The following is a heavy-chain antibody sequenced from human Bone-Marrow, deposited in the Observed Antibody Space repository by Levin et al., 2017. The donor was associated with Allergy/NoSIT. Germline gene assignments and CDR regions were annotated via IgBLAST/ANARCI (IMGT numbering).Heavy chain of an antibody. CDR1: GFSFSNAW. V-gene: IGHV3-15*01. D-gene: IGHD3-10*01. J-gene: IGHJ4*02. CDR3: TTDPGALVRGVISDY. Sequence: PGESLKISCAASGFSFSNAWMNWVRQAPGKGLEEVGRIKSNTDGGTTDYATPVKGRFFISRDDSESTLYLQMNSLKTEDTALYYCTTDPGALVRGVISDYWGQGTLVTVSS. CDR2: IKSNTDGGTT.